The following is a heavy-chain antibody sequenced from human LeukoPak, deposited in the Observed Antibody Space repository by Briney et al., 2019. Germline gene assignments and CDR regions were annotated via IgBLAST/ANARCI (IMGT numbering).Heavy chain of an antibody. CDR2: ISYDGSDK. CDR1: GFTFSRYA. CDR3: ARETDFWSGYYPPDY. D-gene: IGHD3-3*01. V-gene: IGHV3-30*01. Sequence: PGGSLRLSCAASGFTFSRYAMHWVRQAPGKGLECVAIISYDGSDKYYADSVKGRFTISSDDSKNTLYLQMKSLRPEDTALYFCARETDFWSGYYPPDYWGQGTLVTVSS. J-gene: IGHJ4*02.